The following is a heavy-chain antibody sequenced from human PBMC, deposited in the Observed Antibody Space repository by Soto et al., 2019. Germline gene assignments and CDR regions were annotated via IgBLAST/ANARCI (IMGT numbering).Heavy chain of an antibody. CDR2: IYYSGST. CDR3: ARAVSLLRFLEWLPAPYYYYYGMDV. Sequence: SETLSLTCTVSGGSISSYYWSWIRQPPGKGLKWIGYIYYSGSTNYNPSLKSRVTISVDTSKNQFSLKLSSVTAADTAVYYCARAVSLLRFLEWLPAPYYYYYGMDVWGQGTTVTVSS. CDR1: GGSISSYY. V-gene: IGHV4-59*01. D-gene: IGHD3-3*01. J-gene: IGHJ6*02.